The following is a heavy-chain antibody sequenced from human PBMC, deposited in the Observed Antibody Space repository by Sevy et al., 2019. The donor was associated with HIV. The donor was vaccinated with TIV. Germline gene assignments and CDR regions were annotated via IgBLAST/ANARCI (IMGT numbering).Heavy chain of an antibody. V-gene: IGHV4-59*08. Sequence: SETLSLTCTVSGGSITSLYWNWIRQPPRTGLEWISNPYYNGHINYNASLKSRVTLSLDTSKNQFSLRLSSVTAADTAMYYCAGENAWGRGYSWGQGTLVTVSS. CDR2: PYYNGHI. J-gene: IGHJ4*02. CDR1: GGSITSLY. CDR3: AGENAWGRGYS. D-gene: IGHD1-26*01.